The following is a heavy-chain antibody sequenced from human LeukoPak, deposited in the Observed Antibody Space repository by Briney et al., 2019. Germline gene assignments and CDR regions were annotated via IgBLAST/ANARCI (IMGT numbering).Heavy chain of an antibody. V-gene: IGHV3-23*01. D-gene: IGHD3-3*01. J-gene: IGHJ6*03. CDR3: ATFLRFSKGYMDV. CDR1: GFTLSSYA. Sequence: GGSLRLSCAASGFTLSSYAMSWVRQAPGKGLEWLSTISGSGGSTYYADSVKGRFTISRDNSKNTLYLQMNSLRAEDTAVYYCATFLRFSKGYMDVWGKGTTVTVSS. CDR2: ISGSGGST.